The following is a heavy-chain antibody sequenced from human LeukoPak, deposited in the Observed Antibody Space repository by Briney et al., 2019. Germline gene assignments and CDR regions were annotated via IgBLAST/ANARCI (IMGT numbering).Heavy chain of an antibody. V-gene: IGHV4-59*01. D-gene: IGHD6-13*01. CDR3: ARDRENYSSSWYHAFDI. CDR2: IYYSGST. CDR1: GGSISSYY. Sequence: PSETLSLTCTVSGGSISSYYWSWIRQPPGKGLEWIGYIYYSGSTNYNPSLKSRVTISVDTSKNQFSLKLSSVTAADTAVYYCARDRENYSSSWYHAFDIWGQGTMVTVSS. J-gene: IGHJ3*02.